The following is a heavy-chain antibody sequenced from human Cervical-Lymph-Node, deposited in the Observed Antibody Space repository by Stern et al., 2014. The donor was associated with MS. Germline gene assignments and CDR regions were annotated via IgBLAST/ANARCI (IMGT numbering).Heavy chain of an antibody. CDR1: GFSFSNSA. J-gene: IGHJ6*02. CDR2: MSFVGGNK. Sequence: VQLVESGGGVVQPGRSLTLSCAASGFSFSNSAMHWVRQAPGKGLEWVAVMSFVGGNKEYGDSVKGRFSLSRDMAEHTLFLQMNSLRLEDTAVYYCMGVGDAMHVWGQGTTVIVSS. V-gene: IGHV3-30*03. CDR3: MGVGDAMHV.